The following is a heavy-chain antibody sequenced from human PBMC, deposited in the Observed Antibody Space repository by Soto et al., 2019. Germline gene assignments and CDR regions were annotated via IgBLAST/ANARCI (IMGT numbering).Heavy chain of an antibody. J-gene: IGHJ1*01. CDR2: IYYSGST. CDR1: GGSISSGGYY. Sequence: QVQLQESGPGLVKPSQTLSLTCTVSGGSISSGGYYWSWIRQHPGQGLQWIGYIYYSGSTYYNPSLKTRVTISVATSKNQFSLKPSSVTAADTAVYYCAIYDSSGSRGFQHWGQGTLVTVSS. D-gene: IGHD3-22*01. V-gene: IGHV4-31*03. CDR3: AIYDSSGSRGFQH.